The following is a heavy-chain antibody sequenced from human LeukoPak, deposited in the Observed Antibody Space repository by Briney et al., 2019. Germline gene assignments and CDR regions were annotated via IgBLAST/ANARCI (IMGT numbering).Heavy chain of an antibody. V-gene: IGHV4-39*07. Sequence: MPSETLSLTCTVSGGSISSSSYYWSWIRQPPGKGLEWIGEINHSGSTNYNPSLKSRVTISVDTSKNQFSLKLSSVTAADTAVYYCARDRLGYCSGGSCLQKQIDYWGQGTLVTVSS. J-gene: IGHJ4*02. CDR1: GGSISSSSYY. CDR2: INHSGST. D-gene: IGHD2-15*01. CDR3: ARDRLGYCSGGSCLQKQIDY.